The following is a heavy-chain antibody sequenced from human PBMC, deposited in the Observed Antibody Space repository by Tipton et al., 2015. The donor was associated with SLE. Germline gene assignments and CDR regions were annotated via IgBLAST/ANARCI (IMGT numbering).Heavy chain of an antibody. CDR3: ARGRSIAAAAVFDY. J-gene: IGHJ4*02. CDR2: IYYSGST. Sequence: TLSLTCTVSGGSISSSSYHWGWIRQPPGKGLEWIGYIYYSGSTYYNPSLKSRVTISVDMSKNQFSLKLSSVTAADTAVYYCARGRSIAAAAVFDYWGQGTLVTVSS. CDR1: GGSISSSSYH. V-gene: IGHV4-39*07. D-gene: IGHD6-13*01.